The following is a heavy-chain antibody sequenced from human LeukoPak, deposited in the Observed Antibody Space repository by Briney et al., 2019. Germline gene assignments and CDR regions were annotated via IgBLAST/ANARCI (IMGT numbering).Heavy chain of an antibody. CDR3: ARAYLSYSSSPGY. Sequence: SETLSLTCTVSGGSISSHYWSWIRQPPGKGLEWIGYIYYSGSTNYNPSLKSRVTISVDTSKNQFSLKLSSVTAADTAVYYCARAYLSYSSSPGYWGQGTLVTVSS. CDR2: IYYSGST. CDR1: GGSISSHY. V-gene: IGHV4-59*11. D-gene: IGHD6-13*01. J-gene: IGHJ4*02.